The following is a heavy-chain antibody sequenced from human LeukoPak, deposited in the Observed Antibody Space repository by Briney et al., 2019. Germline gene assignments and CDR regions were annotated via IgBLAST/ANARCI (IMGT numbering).Heavy chain of an antibody. CDR2: IYYSGST. CDR3: ARDKGERGSSSPLDY. D-gene: IGHD3-16*01. CDR1: GGSISSSSYY. J-gene: IGHJ4*02. V-gene: IGHV4-39*07. Sequence: PSETLSLTCTVSGGSISSSSYYWGWIRQPPGKGLEWIGSIYYSGSTYYNPSLKSRVTISVDTSKNQFSLKLSSVTAADTAVYYCARDKGERGSSSPLDYWGQGTLVTVSS.